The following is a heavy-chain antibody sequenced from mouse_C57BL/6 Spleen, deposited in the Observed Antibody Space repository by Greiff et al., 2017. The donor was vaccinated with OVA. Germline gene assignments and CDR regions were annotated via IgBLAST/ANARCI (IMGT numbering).Heavy chain of an antibody. V-gene: IGHV1-15*01. CDR2: VDPETGGT. D-gene: IGHD6-1*01. Sequence: LQLSGAELVRPGASVTLSCKASGYTFTDFEMHWVKQTPVPGLEWIGAVDPETGGTAYNQTFKGKGLLTADKSSSTAYMKLRSQTSEDSAVDYYPSGLFAYWGKGTLVTVSA. CDR3: PSGLFAY. J-gene: IGHJ3*01. CDR1: GYTFTDFE.